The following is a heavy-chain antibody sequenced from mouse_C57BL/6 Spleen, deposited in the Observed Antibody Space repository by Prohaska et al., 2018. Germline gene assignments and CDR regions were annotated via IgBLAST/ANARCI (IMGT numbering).Heavy chain of an antibody. CDR1: GYTFTDYY. CDR2: INPNNGGT. D-gene: IGHD2-3*01. V-gene: IGHV1-26*01. J-gene: IGHJ2*01. Sequence: SVKISCKASGYTFTDYYMNWVQQSHGKSLEWIGDINPNNGGTSYNQKFKGKATLTVDKSSSTAYMELRRLISEDSAVYYCASYDGDYVDYWGQGTTLTVSS. CDR3: ASYDGDYVDY.